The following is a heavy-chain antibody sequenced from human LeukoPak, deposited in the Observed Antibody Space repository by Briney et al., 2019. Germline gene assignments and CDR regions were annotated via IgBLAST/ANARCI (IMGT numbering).Heavy chain of an antibody. CDR2: IYWDDDK. J-gene: IGHJ5*02. V-gene: IGHV2-5*02. D-gene: IGHD3-10*01. CDR1: GFSLSTSGVG. CDR3: AHSRITMVRGVIATPPDNWFDP. Sequence: SGPTLVNPTQTLTLTCTFSGFSLSTSGVGVGWIRQPPGKALEWHALIYWDDDKRYSPSLKSRLTITKDTSKNQVVLTMTNMDPVDTATYYCAHSRITMVRGVIATPPDNWFDPWGQGTLVTVSS.